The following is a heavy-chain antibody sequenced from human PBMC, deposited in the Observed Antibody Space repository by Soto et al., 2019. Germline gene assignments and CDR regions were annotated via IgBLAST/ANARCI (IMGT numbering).Heavy chain of an antibody. CDR1: GFTFSSYG. J-gene: IGHJ1*01. V-gene: IGHV3-33*01. D-gene: IGHD1-26*01. Sequence: QVQLVESGGGVVQPGRSLRLSCAASGFTFSSYGMHWVRQAPGKGLEWVAVIWYDGSNKYYADSVKGRFTISRDNSKNTLYLQMNSLRAEDTAVYYCARDPGSGSYYLPGYFQHWGKGTLVTVSS. CDR3: ARDPGSGSYYLPGYFQH. CDR2: IWYDGSNK.